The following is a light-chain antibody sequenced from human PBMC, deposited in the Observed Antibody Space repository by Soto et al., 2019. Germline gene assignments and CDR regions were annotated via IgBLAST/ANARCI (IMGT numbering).Light chain of an antibody. V-gene: IGLV2-14*03. CDR3: GSYTSSNTLV. CDR1: SSDVGGYNY. CDR2: EVT. J-gene: IGLJ1*01. Sequence: LTQPASVSGSPGQSITISCTGTSSDVGGYNYVSWYQQHPGKAPKLLIYEVTYRPSGVSNRFSGSKSGNTASLTISGLQAEDEADYFCGSYTSSNTLVFGTGTKLTVL.